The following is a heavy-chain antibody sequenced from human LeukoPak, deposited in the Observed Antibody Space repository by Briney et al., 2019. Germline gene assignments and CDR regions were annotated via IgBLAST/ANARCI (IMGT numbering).Heavy chain of an antibody. J-gene: IGHJ4*02. Sequence: GGSLRLSCAASGFTFSSYWMSWVRQAPGKGLESVANIKQDGSEKYYVDSVKGRFTISRDNAKNSLYLQMNSLRAEDTAVYYCARRYSLRGYSFDYWGQGTLVTVSS. CDR2: IKQDGSEK. CDR1: GFTFSSYW. V-gene: IGHV3-7*01. D-gene: IGHD3-22*01. CDR3: ARRYSLRGYSFDY.